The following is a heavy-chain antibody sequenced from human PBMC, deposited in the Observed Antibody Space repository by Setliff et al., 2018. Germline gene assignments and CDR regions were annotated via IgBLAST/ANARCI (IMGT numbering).Heavy chain of an antibody. V-gene: IGHV1-2*02. J-gene: IGHJ6*03. Sequence: PSVKVSCKTSGYTFIGYYVHWVRQAPGRGLEWMGWINPNTGGTNYAQKFQGRVTVTSDTSISTAYLTLTSLRSDDTAVYYCARVPYYYYYYMDVWAKGTTVTVSS. CDR3: ARVPYYYYYYMDV. CDR1: GYTFIGYY. CDR2: INPNTGGT.